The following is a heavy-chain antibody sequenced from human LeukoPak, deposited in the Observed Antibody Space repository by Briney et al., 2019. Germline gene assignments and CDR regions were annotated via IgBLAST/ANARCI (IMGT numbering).Heavy chain of an antibody. CDR3: ARESGKLIDY. CDR2: IYYSGST. J-gene: IGHJ4*02. CDR1: GGSLSGYY. V-gene: IGHV4-59*01. Sequence: SETLSLTCAVYGGSLSGYYWSWIRQPPGKGLEWIGYIYYSGSTNYNPSLKSRVTISVDTSKNQFSLKLSSVTAADTAVYYCARESGKLIDYWGQGTLVTVSS. D-gene: IGHD3-10*01.